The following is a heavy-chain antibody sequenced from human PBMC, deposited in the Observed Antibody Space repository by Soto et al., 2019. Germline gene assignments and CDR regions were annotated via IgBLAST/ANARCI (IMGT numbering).Heavy chain of an antibody. J-gene: IGHJ6*02. CDR3: ARGRYYGSGSYYNGFYYYGMDV. Sequence: PSETLSLTCAVYGGSFSGYYWSWIRQPPGKGLEWIGEINHSGSTNYNPSLKSRVTISVGTSKNQFSLKLSSVTAADTAVYYCARGRYYGSGSYYNGFYYYGMDVWGQGTTVTVSS. CDR2: INHSGST. V-gene: IGHV4-34*01. CDR1: GGSFSGYY. D-gene: IGHD3-10*01.